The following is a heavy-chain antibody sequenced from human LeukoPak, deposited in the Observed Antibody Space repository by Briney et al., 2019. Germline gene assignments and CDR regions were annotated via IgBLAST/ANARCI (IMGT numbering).Heavy chain of an antibody. CDR3: ARAKLRLGELSFGY. J-gene: IGHJ4*02. V-gene: IGHV3-30*04. CDR2: ISYDGSNK. CDR1: GFTFSSYA. Sequence: GGSLRLSCAASGFTFSSYAMHWVRQAPGKGLEWVAVISYDGSNKYYADCVKGRFTISRDNSKNTLYLQMNSLRAEDTAVYYCARAKLRLGELSFGYWGQGTLVTVSS. D-gene: IGHD3-16*02.